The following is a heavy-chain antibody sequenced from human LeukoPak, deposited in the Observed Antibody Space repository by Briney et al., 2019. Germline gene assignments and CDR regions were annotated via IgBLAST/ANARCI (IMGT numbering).Heavy chain of an antibody. CDR2: MSPNSGNT. CDR1: GYTFTTYD. J-gene: IGHJ3*02. V-gene: IGHV1-8*03. CDR3: AKDAVGDAFDI. Sequence: ASVKVSCKASGYTFTTYDINWVRQATGQGLEWMGWMSPNSGNTGYAQKFQGRVTLTRDTSISTAYMELSSLTSEDTAVYYCAKDAVGDAFDIWGQGTMVTVSS.